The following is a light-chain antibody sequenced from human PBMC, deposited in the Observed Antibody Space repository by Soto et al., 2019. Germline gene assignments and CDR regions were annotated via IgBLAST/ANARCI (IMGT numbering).Light chain of an antibody. Sequence: EIVLTQSPATLSLSPGERATRSCRASQSVSSYLAWYQQKPGQAPRLLIYDASNRATGIPARFSGSGSGTDFTPTISSLEPEDFAVYYCQQRSNWPPWTFGQGTKVDIK. CDR1: QSVSSY. V-gene: IGKV3-11*01. CDR2: DAS. J-gene: IGKJ1*01. CDR3: QQRSNWPPWT.